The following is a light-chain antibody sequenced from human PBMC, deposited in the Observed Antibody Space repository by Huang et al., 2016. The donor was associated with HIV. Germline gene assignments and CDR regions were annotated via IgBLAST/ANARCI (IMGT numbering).Light chain of an antibody. CDR1: QSVSSN. CDR2: GAS. J-gene: IGKJ2*01. V-gene: IGKV3-15*01. CDR3: QQYKNWPPMYT. Sequence: EILMTQSPATLSVSPGERATLSCRASQSVSSNLAWYQQKPGQAPRLLIYGASTRATGSPGRFSGSGSGTEFTLTISSLQSEDFAVYYCQQYKNWPPMYTFGQGTKLEIK.